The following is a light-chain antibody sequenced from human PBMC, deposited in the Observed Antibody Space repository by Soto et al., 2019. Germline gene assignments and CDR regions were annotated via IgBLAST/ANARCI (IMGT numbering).Light chain of an antibody. CDR2: EVS. V-gene: IGLV2-14*01. CDR1: SSDVGGYNY. J-gene: IGLJ1*01. Sequence: QSALTQPASVSGSPGQSITISCTGTSSDVGGYNYVSWYQQHPGKAPKLMVYEVSNRPSGVSYRFSGSKSGNTAFLTISGLQAEDEADYYCSSYTTRSSSVFGTGTKVTVL. CDR3: SSYTTRSSSV.